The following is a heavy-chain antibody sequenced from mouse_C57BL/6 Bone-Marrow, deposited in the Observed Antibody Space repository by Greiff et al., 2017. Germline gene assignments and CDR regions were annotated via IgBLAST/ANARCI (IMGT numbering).Heavy chain of an antibody. CDR3: ARENYGSSLDY. CDR1: GYSITSGYY. D-gene: IGHD1-1*01. Sequence: EVKLVESGPGLVKPSQSLSLTCSVTGYSITSGYYWNWIRQFPGNKLEWMGYISYDGSNNYNPSLKNRISITRDTSKNQFFLKLTSVTTEDTATYYCARENYGSSLDYWGQGTTLTVSS. CDR2: ISYDGSN. V-gene: IGHV3-6*01. J-gene: IGHJ2*01.